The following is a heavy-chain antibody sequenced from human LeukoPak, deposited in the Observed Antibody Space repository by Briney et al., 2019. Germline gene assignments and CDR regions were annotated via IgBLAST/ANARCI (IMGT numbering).Heavy chain of an antibody. D-gene: IGHD6-13*01. V-gene: IGHV1-8*02. CDR2: MNPNSGNT. CDR1: GYTFTGYY. Sequence: GASVKVSCKASGYTFTGYYMHWVRQAPGQGLEWMGWMNPNSGNTGYAQKFQGRVTMTRNTSISTAYMELSSLRSEDTAVYYCARGYTFGVAAGTHYYYMDVWGKGTTVTVSS. CDR3: ARGYTFGVAAGTHYYYMDV. J-gene: IGHJ6*03.